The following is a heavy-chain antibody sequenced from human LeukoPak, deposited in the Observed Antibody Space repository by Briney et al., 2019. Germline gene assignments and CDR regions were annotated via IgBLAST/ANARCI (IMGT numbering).Heavy chain of an antibody. CDR2: ISSTGSAI. Sequence: GGSLRLSCAASGFTFSDYYMNWIRQAPGRGLEWLSDISSTGSAINYADSVKGRFTISRDNAKNSLYLQMNSLRAEDTALYYCAKDGPFGSNWGQGTLVTVSS. CDR1: GFTFSDYY. J-gene: IGHJ4*02. V-gene: IGHV3-11*01. CDR3: AKDGPFGSN. D-gene: IGHD3-16*01.